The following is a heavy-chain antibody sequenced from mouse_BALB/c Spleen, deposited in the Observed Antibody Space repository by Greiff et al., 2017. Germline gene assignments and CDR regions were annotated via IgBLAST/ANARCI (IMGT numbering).Heavy chain of an antibody. CDR2: INPGSGGT. CDR1: GYAFTNYL. D-gene: IGHD1-1*01. CDR3: ARERYYGSSGYAMDY. J-gene: IGHJ4*01. Sequence: VQRVESGAELVRPGTSVKVSCKASGYAFTNYLIEWVKQRPGQGLEWIGVINPGSGGTNYNEKFKGKATLTADKSSSTAYMQLSSLTSDDSAVYFCARERYYGSSGYAMDYWGQGTSVTVSS. V-gene: IGHV1-54*03.